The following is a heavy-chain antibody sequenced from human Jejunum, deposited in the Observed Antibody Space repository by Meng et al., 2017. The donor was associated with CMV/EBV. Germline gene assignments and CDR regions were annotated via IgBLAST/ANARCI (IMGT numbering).Heavy chain of an antibody. V-gene: IGHV4-4*02. Sequence: NSSNWWSWVRQPPGKGLQWIGEIYHTGSTNDNPSLRSRVTMSVDQSKNQFSLKLYSVTAADTAVYYCARARGNQQGISYYYYGMDVWGQGTTVTVSS. CDR1: NSSNW. D-gene: IGHD7-27*01. CDR2: IYHTGST. J-gene: IGHJ6*02. CDR3: ARARGNQQGISYYYYGMDV.